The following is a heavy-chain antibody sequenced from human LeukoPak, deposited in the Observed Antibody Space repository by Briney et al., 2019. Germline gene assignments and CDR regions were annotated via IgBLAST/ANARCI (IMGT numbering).Heavy chain of an antibody. Sequence: GGSLRLSCSVSGFTFSSYAMHWVRQAPGKGLEYVSAISSNGGSTCYADSVKGRFTISRDNSKNTLYLQMSSLRAEDTAVYYCVKDLGELAAAGRDPWGQGTLVTVSS. V-gene: IGHV3-64D*06. CDR2: ISSNGGST. J-gene: IGHJ5*02. D-gene: IGHD6-13*01. CDR3: VKDLGELAAAGRDP. CDR1: GFTFSSYA.